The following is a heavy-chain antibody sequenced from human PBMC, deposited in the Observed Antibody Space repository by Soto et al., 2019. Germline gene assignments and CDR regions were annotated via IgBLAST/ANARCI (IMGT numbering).Heavy chain of an antibody. CDR2: IYHSGST. V-gene: IGHV4-30-2*01. CDR1: GGSISSGGYS. Sequence: QLQLQESGSGLVKPSQTLSLTCAVSGGSISSGGYSWSWIRQPPGKGLEWIGYIYHSGSTYYNPSLKSRVTISVDRSKNQFSLKLSSVTAADTAVYYCARSGAAAGTVVWFDPWGQGTLVTVSS. D-gene: IGHD6-13*01. J-gene: IGHJ5*02. CDR3: ARSGAAAGTVVWFDP.